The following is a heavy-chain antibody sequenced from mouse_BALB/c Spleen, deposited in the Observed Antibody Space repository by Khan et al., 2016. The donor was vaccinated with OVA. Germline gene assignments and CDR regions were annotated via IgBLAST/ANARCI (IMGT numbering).Heavy chain of an antibody. D-gene: IGHD2-2*01. CDR1: GSSSTSYG. V-gene: IGHV2-3*01. J-gene: IGHJ3*01. Sequence: QVQLKESGPGLVAPSQSLSITCTVTGSSSTSYGVSWARQTPGKGLEWLGVIWSDGNTNYHSSLKSRLTITKENSKSQVLLKLHSLQTADTATYSEAIVVYGYDWFAYWGQGTLVTVSA. CDR2: IWSDGNT. CDR3: AIVVYGYDWFAY.